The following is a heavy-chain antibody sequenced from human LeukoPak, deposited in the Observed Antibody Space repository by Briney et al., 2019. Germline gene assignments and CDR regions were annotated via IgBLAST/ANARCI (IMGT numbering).Heavy chain of an antibody. V-gene: IGHV3-7*03. Sequence: GGSLRLSCVASGFTFSNYWVSWVRQAPGKGLEWVANINQAGSEEYYVDSVEGRFTISRDNAKNSLYLQLNSLRAEDTAVYYCAIASGGRGGLDSWGQGTLVTVSS. CDR1: GFTFSNYW. J-gene: IGHJ4*02. D-gene: IGHD2-21*01. CDR3: AIASGGRGGLDS. CDR2: INQAGSEE.